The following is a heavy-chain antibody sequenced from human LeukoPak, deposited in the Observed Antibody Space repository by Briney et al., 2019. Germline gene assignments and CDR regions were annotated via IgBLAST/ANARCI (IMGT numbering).Heavy chain of an antibody. CDR1: GFTFSSYA. J-gene: IGHJ4*02. CDR3: AKGPLGWNYFDY. D-gene: IGHD6-19*01. CDR2: ISGSGGST. V-gene: IGHV3-23*01. Sequence: GGSLRLSCAASGFTFSSYAMSWVRKAPGKGLEWVSAISGSGGSTYYADSVKGRFTISRDNSKNTLYLQMNSLRAEDTAVYYCAKGPLGWNYFDYWGQGTLVTVSS.